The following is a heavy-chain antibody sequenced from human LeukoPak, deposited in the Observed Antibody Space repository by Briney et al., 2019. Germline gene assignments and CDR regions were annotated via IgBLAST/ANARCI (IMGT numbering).Heavy chain of an antibody. CDR2: IRYDGSNK. CDR3: AKDPYYYDSSGYSPFDY. V-gene: IGHV3-30*02. D-gene: IGHD3-22*01. CDR1: GFTFSSHG. Sequence: PGGSLRLSCAASGFTFSSHGMHWVRQAPGKGLEWVAFIRYDGSNKYYADSVKGRFTISRDNSKNTLYLQMNSLRAEDTAVYYCAKDPYYYDSSGYSPFDYWGQGTLVTVSS. J-gene: IGHJ4*02.